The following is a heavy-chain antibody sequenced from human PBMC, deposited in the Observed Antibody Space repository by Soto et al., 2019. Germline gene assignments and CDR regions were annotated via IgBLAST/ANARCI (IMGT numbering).Heavy chain of an antibody. V-gene: IGHV1-69*06. J-gene: IGHJ6*02. D-gene: IGHD2-15*01. CDR1: GRTFSSYA. Sequence: SVKVSSKAPGRTFSSYAISWVLQAPGQDHELMGAIIPMFGSPNYAQKFLGRGTITADKSTRTAYMELNSLRFEDTDVYYCARATVVVVAAGYNNYAMEAWGQETTVTVCS. CDR3: ARATVVVVAAGYNNYAMEA. CDR2: IIPMFGSP.